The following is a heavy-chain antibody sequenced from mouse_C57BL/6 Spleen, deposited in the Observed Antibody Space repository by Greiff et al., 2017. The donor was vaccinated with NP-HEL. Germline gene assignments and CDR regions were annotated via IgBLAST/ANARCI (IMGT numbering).Heavy chain of an antibody. CDR2: IDPSDSYT. J-gene: IGHJ1*03. CDR1: GYTFTSYW. CDR3: ARGVSSLSYWYFDV. Sequence: VQLQQSGAELVMPGASVKLSCKASGYTFTSYWMHWVKQRPGQGLEWIGEIDPSDSYTNYNQKFKGKSTLTVDKSSSTAYMQLSSLTSEDSAVYYCARGVSSLSYWYFDVWGTGTTVTVSS. V-gene: IGHV1-69*01. D-gene: IGHD1-1*01.